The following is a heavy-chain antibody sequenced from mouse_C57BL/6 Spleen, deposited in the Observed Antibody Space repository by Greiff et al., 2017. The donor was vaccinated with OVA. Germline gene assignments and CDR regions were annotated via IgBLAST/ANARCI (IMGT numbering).Heavy chain of an antibody. V-gene: IGHV1-54*01. CDR2: INPGSGGT. CDR3: ARFYVGAMDY. D-gene: IGHD2-3*01. CDR1: GYAFTNYL. J-gene: IGHJ4*01. Sequence: VQLQQSGAELVRPGTSVKVSCKASGYAFTNYLIEWVKQRPGPGLAWIGVINPGSGGTNYNEKFKGKATLTADKSSSTAYMQLSSLTSEDSAVYFCARFYVGAMDYWGQGTSVTVSS.